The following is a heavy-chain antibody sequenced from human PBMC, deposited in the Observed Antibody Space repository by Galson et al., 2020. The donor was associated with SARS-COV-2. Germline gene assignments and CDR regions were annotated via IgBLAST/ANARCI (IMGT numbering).Heavy chain of an antibody. CDR2: IWYDGSNK. V-gene: IGHV3-33*01. Sequence: GGSLRLSCAASGFTFSSYDMDWVRQAPGKGLEWVAVIWYDGSNKYYADSVKGRFTISRDNSKNTVYLQMNSLRGDDTAVYYCARGDRAVAPSDAFEIWCPGTMVTVSS. CDR1: GFTFSSYD. CDR3: ARGDRAVAPSDAFEI. J-gene: IGHJ3*02. D-gene: IGHD2-15*01.